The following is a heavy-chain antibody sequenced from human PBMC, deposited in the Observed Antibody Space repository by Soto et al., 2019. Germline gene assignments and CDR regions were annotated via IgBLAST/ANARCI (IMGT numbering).Heavy chain of an antibody. J-gene: IGHJ6*02. D-gene: IGHD2-2*01. V-gene: IGHV4-31*03. CDR3: ARDLMEGVPAAMTDDYYYYGMDV. CDR2: IYYSGST. CDR1: GGSISSGGYY. Sequence: QVQLQESGPGLVKPSQTLSLTCTVSGGSISSGGYYWSWIRQHPGKGLEWIGYIYYSGSTYYNPSIKNRVTISVDTAKNPFSQTLSSVTAADTAVYYCARDLMEGVPAAMTDDYYYYGMDVWGQGTTVTVSS.